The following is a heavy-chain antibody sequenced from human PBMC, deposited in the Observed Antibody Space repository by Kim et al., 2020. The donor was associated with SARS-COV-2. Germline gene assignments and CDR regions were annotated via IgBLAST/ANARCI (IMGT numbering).Heavy chain of an antibody. CDR3: ARDPYDSSGYGAFDY. V-gene: IGHV3-7*01. CDR1: GFAFSTSW. CDR2: IKEDGRDT. J-gene: IGHJ4*01. D-gene: IGHD3-22*01. Sequence: CGSLRLSCVVSGFAFSTSWMTWVRQVPGKGLEWVANIKEDGRDTYYVDSVKGRFTISRDNAKSSVYLQMNRLRAEDTAVDYCARDPYDSSGYGAFDYWG.